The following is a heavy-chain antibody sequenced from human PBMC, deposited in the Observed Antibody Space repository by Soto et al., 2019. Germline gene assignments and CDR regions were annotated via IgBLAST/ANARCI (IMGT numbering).Heavy chain of an antibody. V-gene: IGHV1-18*01. CDR2: ISAYNGNT. CDR1: GYTFTSYG. CDR3: ARESTGIAVAGTGAFDI. J-gene: IGHJ3*02. D-gene: IGHD6-19*01. Sequence: QVQLVQSGAEVKKPGASVKVSCKASGYTFTSYGISWVRQAPGQGLEWMGWISAYNGNTNYAQKLQGRVTMTTDTSTSTGYMELRSMRSDDTAVYYCARESTGIAVAGTGAFDIWGQGTMVTVSS.